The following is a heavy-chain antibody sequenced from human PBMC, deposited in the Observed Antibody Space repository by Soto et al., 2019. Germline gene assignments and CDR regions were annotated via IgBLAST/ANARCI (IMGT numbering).Heavy chain of an antibody. CDR3: AAGPMRITFGGHIPQFKY. D-gene: IGHD3-16*01. J-gene: IGHJ4*02. V-gene: IGHV1-18*01. Sequence: ASVKVSCKASGYTFTSYGISWVRQAPGQGLEGMGWISGYNGNTNFAQRLQGRVTMTKDTSPSTAYMDLRSLRSDDKAVYYCAAGPMRITFGGHIPQFKYGGQGTLVTVSS. CDR2: ISGYNGNT. CDR1: GYTFTSYG.